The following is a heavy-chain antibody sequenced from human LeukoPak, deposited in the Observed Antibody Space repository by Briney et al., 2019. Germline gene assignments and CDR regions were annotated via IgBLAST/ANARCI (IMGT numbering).Heavy chain of an antibody. V-gene: IGHV3-73*01. D-gene: IGHD3-16*02. CDR1: GFTFSGSA. CDR2: IRSKANSYAT. J-gene: IGHJ4*02. Sequence: PGGSLRLSCAASGFTFSGSAMHWVRQASGKGLEWVGGIRSKANSYATAYAASVKGRFTISRDDPKNTAYLQMNSLKTEDTAVYYCTSTTITFGGVIADYWGQGTLVTVSS. CDR3: TSTTITFGGVIADY.